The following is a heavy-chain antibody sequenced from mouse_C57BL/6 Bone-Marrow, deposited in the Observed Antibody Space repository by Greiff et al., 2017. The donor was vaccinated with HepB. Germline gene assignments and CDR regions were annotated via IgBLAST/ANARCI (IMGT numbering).Heavy chain of an antibody. V-gene: IGHV1-52*01. J-gene: IGHJ2*01. CDR2: IDPSDSET. D-gene: IGHD3-2*02. CDR1: GYTFTSYW. CDR3: TRGRAQATLDY. Sequence: QVQLQQPGAELVRPGSSVKLSCKASGYTFTSYWMHWVKQRPIQGLEWIGNIDPSDSETHYNQKFKDKATLTVDKSSSTAYMQLSSLTSEDSAVYYCTRGRAQATLDYWGQGTTLTVSS.